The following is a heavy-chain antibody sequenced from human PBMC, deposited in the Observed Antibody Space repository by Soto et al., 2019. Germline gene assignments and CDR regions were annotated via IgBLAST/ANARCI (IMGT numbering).Heavy chain of an antibody. CDR3: ARVQKGGWYAIGFSQY. CDR1: GFTFSIYA. D-gene: IGHD6-19*01. V-gene: IGHV3-23*01. Sequence: PGGSLRLSCAASGFTFSIYAMSWVRQAPGQGLEWVSAISGGSDSTSYADSVKGRFTISRDNSRNTLYLQMNSLKADDTAVYYCARVQKGGWYAIGFSQYWGQGTGVTVSS. CDR2: ISGGSDST. J-gene: IGHJ1*01.